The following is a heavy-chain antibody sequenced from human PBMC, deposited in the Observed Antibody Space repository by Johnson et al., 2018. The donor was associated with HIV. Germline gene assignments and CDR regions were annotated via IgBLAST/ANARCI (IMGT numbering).Heavy chain of an antibody. D-gene: IGHD6-25*01. V-gene: IGHV3-15*01. CDR1: GFTFSSYG. Sequence: VQLVESGGGVVQPGRSLRLSCVASGFTFSSYGMHWVRQAPGKGLEWVGRIKSRTDGGTTDYAAPVKGRFTISRDNSKNTLYLQMNSLRAEDTAVYYCAKEAADDAFDIWGQGTRVTVSS. J-gene: IGHJ3*02. CDR3: AKEAADDAFDI. CDR2: IKSRTDGGTT.